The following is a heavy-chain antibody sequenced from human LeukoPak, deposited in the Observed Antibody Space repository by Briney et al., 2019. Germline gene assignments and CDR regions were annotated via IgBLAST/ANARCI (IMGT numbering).Heavy chain of an antibody. V-gene: IGHV5-51*01. Sequence: GESLKISCKGSGYSFTSYWIAWVRQMPGGGLEGMGIIYPGDSDARYSPSFQGQVTISADKSISTAYLQWSSLKASDTAMYYCARRGYNYDYAFDYWGQGALVTVSS. J-gene: IGHJ4*02. CDR3: ARRGYNYDYAFDY. CDR2: IYPGDSDA. CDR1: GYSFTSYW. D-gene: IGHD5-18*01.